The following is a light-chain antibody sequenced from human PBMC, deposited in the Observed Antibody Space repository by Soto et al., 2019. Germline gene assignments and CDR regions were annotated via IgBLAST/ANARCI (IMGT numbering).Light chain of an antibody. Sequence: DIQMTQSPSSLSASVGDRVTITCQASQDISNYLNWYQQKPGKAPKLLIYDASNLETGVPSRFSGSGSGTDFTFTISSLQPEDIATYYCQQYDNLPPYTFGGGTKVETK. CDR1: QDISNY. V-gene: IGKV1-33*01. J-gene: IGKJ4*01. CDR2: DAS. CDR3: QQYDNLPPYT.